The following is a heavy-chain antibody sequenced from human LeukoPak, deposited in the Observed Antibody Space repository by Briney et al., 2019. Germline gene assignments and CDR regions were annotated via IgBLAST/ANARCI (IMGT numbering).Heavy chain of an antibody. V-gene: IGHV3-23*01. CDR3: AKAVAPYYYDSSGRLFDY. D-gene: IGHD3-22*01. J-gene: IGHJ4*02. CDR2: IRGSGGST. CDR1: GFTFSSYA. Sequence: GGSLRLSCAASGFTFSSYAMSWVRQAPGKGLEWVSAIRGSGGSTYYADSVKGRFTISRDNSKNTLYLQMNSLRAEDTAVYYCAKAVAPYYYDSSGRLFDYWGQGTLVTVSS.